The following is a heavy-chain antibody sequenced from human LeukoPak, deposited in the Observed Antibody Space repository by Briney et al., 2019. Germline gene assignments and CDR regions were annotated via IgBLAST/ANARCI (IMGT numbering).Heavy chain of an antibody. D-gene: IGHD3-22*01. V-gene: IGHV1-18*01. Sequence: GASVKVSCKASGYTFTSYGISWVRQAPGQGLEWMGWISAYNGNTNYAQKLQGRVTMTTDTSTSTAYMELRSLRSDDTAVYYCARADGSTYYYDSSGYYHYDYWGQGTLVTVSS. CDR3: ARADGSTYYYDSSGYYHYDY. CDR2: ISAYNGNT. J-gene: IGHJ4*02. CDR1: GYTFTSYG.